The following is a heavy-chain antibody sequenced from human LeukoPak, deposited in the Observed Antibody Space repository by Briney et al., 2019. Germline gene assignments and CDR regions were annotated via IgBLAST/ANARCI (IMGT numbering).Heavy chain of an antibody. Sequence: SETLSLTCTVSGYSISSGYYWGWIRQPPGKGLEWIGSIYHSGSTYYNPSLKSRVTISVDTSKNQFSLKLSSVTAADTAVYYCAREVYSSGWYTSNYFDYWGQGTLVTVSS. CDR2: IYHSGST. CDR1: GYSISSGYY. CDR3: AREVYSSGWYTSNYFDY. D-gene: IGHD6-19*01. V-gene: IGHV4-38-2*02. J-gene: IGHJ4*02.